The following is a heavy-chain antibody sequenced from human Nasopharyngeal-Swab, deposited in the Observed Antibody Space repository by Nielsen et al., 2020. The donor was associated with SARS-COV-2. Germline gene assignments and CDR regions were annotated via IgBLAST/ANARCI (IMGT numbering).Heavy chain of an antibody. CDR2: TSYDGTNK. D-gene: IGHD1-26*01. Sequence: VRQAPGKGLECGAVTSYDGTNKYYADSVKGRFTISRDNSKNTLYLQMNSLRVEDTAVYYCAREVIIVGTTMTGADADDGLHWGQGTLVTVSS. V-gene: IGHV3-30-3*01. CDR3: AREVIIVGTTMTGADADDGLH. J-gene: IGHJ4*02.